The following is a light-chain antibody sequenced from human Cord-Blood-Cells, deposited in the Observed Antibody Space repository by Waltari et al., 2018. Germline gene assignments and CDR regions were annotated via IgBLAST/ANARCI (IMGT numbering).Light chain of an antibody. CDR1: QSVSSRY. CDR3: QQYGSSPTLKEYT. V-gene: IGKV3-20*01. Sequence: EIVLTQSPGTLSLSPGERATLSCRASQSVSSRYLTWYQQKPGQAPRLLSYGGSSRATGIPDRFSGSGSGTDFSLAISRLEPEDFAVYYCQQYGSSPTLKEYTFGQGTKLEIK. CDR2: GGS. J-gene: IGKJ2*01.